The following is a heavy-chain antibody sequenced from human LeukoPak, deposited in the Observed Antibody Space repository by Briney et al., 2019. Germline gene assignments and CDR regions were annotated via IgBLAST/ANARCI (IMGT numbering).Heavy chain of an antibody. J-gene: IGHJ5*02. V-gene: IGHV4-38-2*02. CDR1: GYSISSGYY. CDR2: IYHSGST. D-gene: IGHD2-2*02. Sequence: PSETLSLTCTVSGYSISSGYYWGWIRQPPGKGLEWIGSIYHSGSTYYNPSLKGRVTISVDTSKNQFSLKLSSVTAADTAVYYCARERGLASLIPAAIESRGWFDPWGQGTLVTVSS. CDR3: ARERGLASLIPAAIESRGWFDP.